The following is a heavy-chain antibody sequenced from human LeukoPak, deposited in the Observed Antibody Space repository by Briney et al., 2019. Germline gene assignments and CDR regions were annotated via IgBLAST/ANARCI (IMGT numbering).Heavy chain of an antibody. D-gene: IGHD3-10*01. CDR3: ARYGSGSYYHY. Sequence: PGGSLRLSCAASGFTFGDYAMHWVRQAPGKGLEYVSAISTDGGGTYYVNSVKGRFTISRDNSKNTLYLQMGSLRAEDMAVYYCARYGSGSYYHYWGQGTLVTVSS. V-gene: IGHV3-64*01. J-gene: IGHJ4*02. CDR1: GFTFGDYA. CDR2: ISTDGGGT.